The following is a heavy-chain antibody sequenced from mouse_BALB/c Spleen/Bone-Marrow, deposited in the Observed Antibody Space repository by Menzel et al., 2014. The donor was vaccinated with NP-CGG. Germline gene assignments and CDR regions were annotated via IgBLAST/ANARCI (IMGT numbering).Heavy chain of an antibody. J-gene: IGHJ3*01. Sequence: QVQLQQSGAELVMPGASVKMSCKASGYTFTDHWIHWVKQRPGQGLEWIGAIDTSDDYTTYNQKFKGKATLTVDESSSTVYMQFSSLTSEDSAVYYCARSDYRYDPLAYWGQGTLVTVSA. CDR1: GYTFTDHW. CDR2: IDTSDDYT. CDR3: ARSDYRYDPLAY. V-gene: IGHV1-69*01. D-gene: IGHD2-14*01.